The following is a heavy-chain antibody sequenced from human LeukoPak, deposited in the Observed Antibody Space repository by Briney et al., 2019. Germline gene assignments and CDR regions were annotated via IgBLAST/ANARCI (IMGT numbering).Heavy chain of an antibody. Sequence: ASVKVSCKASGYTFTSYYMHWVRQAPGQGPEWVGIVHPSGGSTSYAEKFQGRVTMTSDTSTSTVYMELSSLRSEDTAVYYCAREVQDILTVYPFLDPWGQGTLVTVSS. J-gene: IGHJ5*02. D-gene: IGHD3-9*01. CDR3: AREVQDILTVYPFLDP. CDR2: VHPSGGST. CDR1: GYTFTSYY. V-gene: IGHV1-46*01.